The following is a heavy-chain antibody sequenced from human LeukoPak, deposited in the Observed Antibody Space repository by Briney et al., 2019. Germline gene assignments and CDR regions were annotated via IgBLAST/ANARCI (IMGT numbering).Heavy chain of an antibody. CDR1: GYTFTGYH. CDR3: ARGTHLGLEWLRYYYYGMDV. CDR2: INPNSGGT. D-gene: IGHD3-3*01. V-gene: IGHV1-2*04. Sequence: ASVKVSCKAAGYTFTGYHMHWVRQAPGQGLEWMGWINPNSGGTNYAQKFQGWVTMTRDTSISTAYMELSRLRSDDTAVYYCARGTHLGLEWLRYYYYGMDVWGQGTTVTVSS. J-gene: IGHJ6*02.